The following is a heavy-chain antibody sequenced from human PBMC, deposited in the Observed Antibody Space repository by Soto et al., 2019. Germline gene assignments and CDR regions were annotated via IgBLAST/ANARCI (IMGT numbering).Heavy chain of an antibody. CDR1: GGSVSSGAYY. D-gene: IGHD3-16*01. V-gene: IGHV4-31*03. J-gene: IGHJ3*02. Sequence: QVQLQESGPGLVKPSQTLSLTCTVSGGSVSSGAYYWSWIRQYLGKGLECIGYIHSSGSAYYKPSLESRASISLDTSQNQFSLRLTSVTAADTAVYYCARDQRIGGAFDIWGQGTLVTVSS. CDR2: IHSSGSA. CDR3: ARDQRIGGAFDI.